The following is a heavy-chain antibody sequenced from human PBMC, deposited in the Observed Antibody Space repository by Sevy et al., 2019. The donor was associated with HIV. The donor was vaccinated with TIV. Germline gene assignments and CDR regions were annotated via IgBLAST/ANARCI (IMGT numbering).Heavy chain of an antibody. Sequence: GGSLRLSCTASGFTFDDYAMSWFRQAPGKGLDWVAFITRNSYEAYGGTTEYAASVKGRFIISRDDSKSIAYLQMNSLKTEDTAVYYCSRGLATADTPEYYFDYLGQGSLVTVSS. D-gene: IGHD5-12*01. CDR3: SRGLATADTPEYYFDY. CDR1: GFTFDDYA. V-gene: IGHV3-49*03. J-gene: IGHJ4*02. CDR2: ITRNSYEAYGGTT.